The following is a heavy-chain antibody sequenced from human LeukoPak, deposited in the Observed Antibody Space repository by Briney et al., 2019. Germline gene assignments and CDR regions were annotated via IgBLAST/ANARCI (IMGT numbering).Heavy chain of an antibody. D-gene: IGHD3-22*01. CDR2: IFYRGST. CDR3: ARDSSGYFAFEY. Sequence: SETLSLTCTVSGDSISSSGFYWNWIRQHPGKGLEWIGYIFYRGSTYYNPSLKSRVAMSVDTSKNQFSLKLSSVTAADTAVYYCARDSSGYFAFEYWGQGILVTVSS. J-gene: IGHJ4*02. V-gene: IGHV4-31*03. CDR1: GDSISSSGFY.